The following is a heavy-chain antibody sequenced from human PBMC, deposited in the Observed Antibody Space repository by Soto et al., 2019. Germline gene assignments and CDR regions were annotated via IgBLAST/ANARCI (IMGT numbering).Heavy chain of an antibody. J-gene: IGHJ4*02. V-gene: IGHV3-7*04. CDR1: GFTFSSYW. Sequence: EVQLVESGGGLVQPGGSLRLSCAASGFTFSSYWMSWVRQAPGKGLEWVANIKQDGSEKYYADSVKGRFTISRDNAKNSLYLQMNSLRAEDTAVYYCARVGGGYDLDYWGQGTLVTVSS. CDR3: ARVGGGYDLDY. CDR2: IKQDGSEK. D-gene: IGHD5-12*01.